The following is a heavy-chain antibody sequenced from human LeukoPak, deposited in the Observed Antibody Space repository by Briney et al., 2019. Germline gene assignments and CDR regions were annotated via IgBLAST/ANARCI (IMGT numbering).Heavy chain of an antibody. Sequence: GRSLRLSCAASGFTFDDYAMHWVRQAPGKGLEWVSGISWNSGSIGYADSVKGRFTISRDNAKNSLYLQMNSLRAEDTALYYCAKADYGDSSFDYWGQGTLVTVSS. D-gene: IGHD4-17*01. CDR1: GFTFDDYA. CDR3: AKADYGDSSFDY. V-gene: IGHV3-9*01. J-gene: IGHJ4*02. CDR2: ISWNSGSI.